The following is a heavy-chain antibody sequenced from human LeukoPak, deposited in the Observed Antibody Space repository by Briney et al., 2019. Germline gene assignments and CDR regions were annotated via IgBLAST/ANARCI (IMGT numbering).Heavy chain of an antibody. CDR2: IKQDGGEK. CDR3: AGRGDGNLYYFDH. CDR1: GFFFSSYW. V-gene: IGHV3-7*04. J-gene: IGHJ4*02. Sequence: PGGSLRLSCADSGFFFSSYWMSWVRQAPGKGREWVANIKQDGGEKYYVDSVKGRFTISRDNAKNSLYLQMNSLRPEDTAVYYCAGRGDGNLYYFDHWGQGTLVTASS. D-gene: IGHD5-24*01.